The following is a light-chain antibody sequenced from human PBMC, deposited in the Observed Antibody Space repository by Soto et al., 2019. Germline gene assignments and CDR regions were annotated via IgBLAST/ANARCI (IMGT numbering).Light chain of an antibody. Sequence: VLSQSPVRVSLSPGERATLSCRASQSVPSTYFAWYQQKPGQPPRLLISGTSNRATGIPDRFSGSGSGTDFTLTISRLEPEDFAVYFCQQFGNSPWTFGQGTKVDIK. CDR2: GTS. CDR1: QSVPSTY. CDR3: QQFGNSPWT. V-gene: IGKV3-20*01. J-gene: IGKJ1*01.